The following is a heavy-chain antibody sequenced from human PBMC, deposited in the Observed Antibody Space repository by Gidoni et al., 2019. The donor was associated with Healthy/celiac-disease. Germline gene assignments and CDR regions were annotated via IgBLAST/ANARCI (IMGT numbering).Heavy chain of an antibody. Sequence: QVQLVQSGAEVKKPGSSVKVSCKASGGTFSSYAISWVRQAPGQGLEWMGGIIPIFGTANYAQKFQGRVTITADESTSTAYMELSSLRSEDTAVYYCASPHYYGSGSYPHREPSISSPRHPYYYYYMDVWGKGTTVTVSS. D-gene: IGHD3-10*01. J-gene: IGHJ6*03. CDR1: GGTFSSYA. CDR3: ASPHYYGSGSYPHREPSISSPRHPYYYYYMDV. V-gene: IGHV1-69*01. CDR2: IIPIFGTA.